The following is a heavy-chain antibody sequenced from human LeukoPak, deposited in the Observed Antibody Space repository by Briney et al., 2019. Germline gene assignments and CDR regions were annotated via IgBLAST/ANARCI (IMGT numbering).Heavy chain of an antibody. D-gene: IGHD3-22*01. CDR3: AKGSMIVVAHDAFDI. J-gene: IGHJ3*02. Sequence: GRSLRLSCAASGFTFSSYGMRWVRQAPGKRLEWVAVIWYDGSNKYYADSVKGRFTISRDNSKNTLYLQMNSLRAEDTAVYYCAKGSMIVVAHDAFDIWGQGTMVTVSS. V-gene: IGHV3-33*06. CDR1: GFTFSSYG. CDR2: IWYDGSNK.